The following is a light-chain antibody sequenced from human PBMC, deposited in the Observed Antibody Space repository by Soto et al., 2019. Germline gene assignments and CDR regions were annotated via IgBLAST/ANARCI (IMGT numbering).Light chain of an antibody. Sequence: SVLTQPPPASGTPGQRVTISFSGSSSHIGSNYVYWYQQLPGTAPKLLIYRNNQRPSGVPDRFSGSKSGTSASLAISGLRSEDEADYYCAAWDDSLSDYVFGTGTKVTVL. CDR1: SSHIGSNY. V-gene: IGLV1-47*01. CDR3: AAWDDSLSDYV. J-gene: IGLJ1*01. CDR2: RNN.